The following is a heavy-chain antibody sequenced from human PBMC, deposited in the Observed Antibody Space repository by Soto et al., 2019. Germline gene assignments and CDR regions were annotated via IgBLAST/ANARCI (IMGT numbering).Heavy chain of an antibody. Sequence: PRLSCVASGFTFSRHGLSWVRQAPGKGLEWVSTINPSGDSTFYADSVKGRFTISRDNSKNTVYLQMNSLSVGDTAVYLCAKVDVSTAGSFDYWGQGALVTVSS. D-gene: IGHD6-13*01. V-gene: IGHV3-23*01. CDR2: INPSGDST. CDR1: GFTFSRHG. J-gene: IGHJ4*02. CDR3: AKVDVSTAGSFDY.